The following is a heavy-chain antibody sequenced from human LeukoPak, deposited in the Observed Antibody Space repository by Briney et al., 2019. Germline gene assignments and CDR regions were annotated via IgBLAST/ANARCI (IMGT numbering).Heavy chain of an antibody. D-gene: IGHD3-10*01. CDR1: GGTISSYY. V-gene: IGHV4-59*01. CDR3: ARGRRDLVKGLITMVRGDDPIYFGY. CDR2: IYYSGST. J-gene: IGHJ4*02. Sequence: SETLSLTCTVSGGTISSYYWSWIRQPPGKGLEWIGYIYYSGSTNYNPSLKSRVTISVDTSKNQFSLKLSSVTAADTAVYYCARGRRDLVKGLITMVRGDDPIYFGYWGQGTLVTVSS.